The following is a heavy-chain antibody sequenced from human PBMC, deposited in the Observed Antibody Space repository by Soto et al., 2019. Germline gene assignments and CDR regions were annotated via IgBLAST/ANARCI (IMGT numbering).Heavy chain of an antibody. J-gene: IGHJ6*02. CDR2: INPNSGGT. D-gene: IGHD3-22*01. CDR1: GYTFTGYY. Sequence: ASVKVSCKASGYTFTGYYMHWVRQAPGQGLEWMGWINPNSGGTNYAQKFQGWVTMTRDTSISTAYMELSRLRSDDTAVYYCARDTILTYYYDSSGYYEGGYYYYGMDVWGQGTTAPVS. CDR3: ARDTILTYYYDSSGYYEGGYYYYGMDV. V-gene: IGHV1-2*04.